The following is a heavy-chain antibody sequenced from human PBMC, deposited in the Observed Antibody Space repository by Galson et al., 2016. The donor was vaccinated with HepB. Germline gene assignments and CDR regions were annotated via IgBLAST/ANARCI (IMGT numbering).Heavy chain of an antibody. CDR2: ITGTDYYT. J-gene: IGHJ6*03. V-gene: IGHV3-21*01. CDR1: GFAFRTYS. CDR3: ARGLGSGSSRFRFYFYMDM. D-gene: IGHD3-10*01. Sequence: SLRLSCAASGFAFRTYSMNWVRQTPGKGLEWVASITGTDYYTFYADSIKDRFTISRDNPRNLLHLQMNSLGVDDSALYYCARGLGSGSSRFRFYFYMDMGGKGTTVTVPS.